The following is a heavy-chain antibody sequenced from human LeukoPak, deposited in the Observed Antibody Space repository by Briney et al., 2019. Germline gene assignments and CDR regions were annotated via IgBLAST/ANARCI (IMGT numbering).Heavy chain of an antibody. CDR2: IHSGGRT. V-gene: IGHV4-4*08. CDR3: ARVSGSYSNPFDY. CDR1: GDSVTSYY. Sequence: PSETLSLTCTVSGDSVTSYYWGWIRQPPGKGLEWIGYIHSGGRTIYNPSLESRLTISRDTSKSQFSLKLSSVTAADTAVYYCARVSGSYSNPFDYWGQGTLVTVSS. D-gene: IGHD1-26*01. J-gene: IGHJ4*02.